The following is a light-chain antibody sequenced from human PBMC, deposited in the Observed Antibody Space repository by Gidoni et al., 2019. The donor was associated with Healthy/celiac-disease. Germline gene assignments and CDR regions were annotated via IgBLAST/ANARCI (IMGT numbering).Light chain of an antibody. V-gene: IGKV1-5*03. Sequence: DIQMPQSPSTLSASVGDRVTLTCRASQSISSWLALYQQKPGKAPKLLIYKASSLESGATARCSGSGSGTEVTLTSRRRQDEDVATYYGQKYNSYWTFGQGTKVEIK. CDR1: QSISSW. CDR3: QKYNSYWT. J-gene: IGKJ1*01. CDR2: KAS.